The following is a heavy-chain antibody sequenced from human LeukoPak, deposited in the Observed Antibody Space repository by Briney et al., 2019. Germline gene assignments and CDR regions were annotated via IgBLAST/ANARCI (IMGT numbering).Heavy chain of an antibody. CDR2: MYFSGST. CDR1: GGSISSSPYY. Sequence: SETLSLTCTVSGGSISSSPYYWGWIRQPPGKGLECIGSMYFSGSTYYNPSLKSRVTISIDTSKNQFSLKLSSVTAADTAVYYCARESSLGLAAEFDYWGQGTLVTVSS. D-gene: IGHD6-13*01. CDR3: ARESSLGLAAEFDY. J-gene: IGHJ4*02. V-gene: IGHV4-39*07.